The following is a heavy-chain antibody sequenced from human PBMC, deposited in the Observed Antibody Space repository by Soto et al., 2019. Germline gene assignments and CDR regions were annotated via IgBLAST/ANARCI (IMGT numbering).Heavy chain of an antibody. J-gene: IGHJ4*02. Sequence: GGSLRLSCSASGFTFSSYAMHWVRQAPGKGLEYVSAISSNGGSTYYADSVKGRFTISRDNSKNTLYLQMSSLRAEDTAVYYCVKPLVAAAKIYYFDYWGQGTLVTVSS. CDR3: VKPLVAAAKIYYFDY. CDR2: ISSNGGST. D-gene: IGHD6-13*01. CDR1: GFTFSSYA. V-gene: IGHV3-64D*08.